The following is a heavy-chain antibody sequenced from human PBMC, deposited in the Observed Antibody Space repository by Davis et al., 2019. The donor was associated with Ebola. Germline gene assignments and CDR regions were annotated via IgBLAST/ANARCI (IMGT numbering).Heavy chain of an antibody. CDR3: ARDRATHCTNGVCYIYYYGMDV. D-gene: IGHD2-8*01. CDR1: GFTFTSYA. Sequence: GGSLRLSCAASGFTFTSYAMDWVRQAPGKGLEWVSYISSRGTNIYYADSVKGRFTISRDIAKNSLYLQMNSLRDEDTAVYYCARDRATHCTNGVCYIYYYGMDVWGQGTTVTVSS. CDR2: ISSRGTNI. V-gene: IGHV3-48*02. J-gene: IGHJ6*02.